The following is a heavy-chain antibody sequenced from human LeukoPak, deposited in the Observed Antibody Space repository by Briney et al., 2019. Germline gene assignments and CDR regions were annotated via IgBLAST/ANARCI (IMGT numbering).Heavy chain of an antibody. Sequence: SETLSLTCTVSGGSISSSSYYWGWIRQPPGKGLEWIGSIYYSGSTYYNPSLKSRVTISVDTSKNQFSLKLTSVTAADTAVYYCARDLSGWYGSFDYWGQGTLVTVSS. D-gene: IGHD6-19*01. CDR3: ARDLSGWYGSFDY. CDR1: GGSISSSSYY. CDR2: IYYSGST. V-gene: IGHV4-39*07. J-gene: IGHJ4*02.